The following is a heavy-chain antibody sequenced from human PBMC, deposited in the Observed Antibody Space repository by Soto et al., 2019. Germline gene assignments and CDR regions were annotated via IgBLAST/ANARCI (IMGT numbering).Heavy chain of an antibody. CDR2: IIPILGIA. CDR3: ARYRGDGYERV. CDR1: GGTFSSYT. V-gene: IGHV1-69*02. D-gene: IGHD5-12*01. Sequence: QVQLVQSAAEVKKPGSSVKVSCKASGGTFSSYTISWVRQAPGQGLEWMGRIIPILGIANYAQKFQGRVTITADKFTSTAYMELSSLRSEDTAVYYCARYRGDGYERVWGQGTLVTVSS. J-gene: IGHJ4*02.